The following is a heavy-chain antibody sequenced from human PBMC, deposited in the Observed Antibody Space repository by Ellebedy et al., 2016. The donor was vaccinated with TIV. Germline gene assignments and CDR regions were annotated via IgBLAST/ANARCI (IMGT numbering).Heavy chain of an antibody. CDR1: GFTFGGHS. CDR2: VSSNSSAI. D-gene: IGHD6-19*01. J-gene: IGHJ4*02. V-gene: IGHV3-48*02. CDR3: TRARVYSNGWYYPDF. Sequence: PGGSLRLSCAASGFTFGGHSMTWVRQAPGKGLEWISAVSSNSSAIFYADSVKGRFSISRDNARNSLYLQMNTLRDEDTAVYYCTRARVYSNGWYYPDFWGQGTLVAVSS.